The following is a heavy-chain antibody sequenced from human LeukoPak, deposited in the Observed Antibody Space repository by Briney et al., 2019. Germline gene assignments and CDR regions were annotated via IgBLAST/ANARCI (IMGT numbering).Heavy chain of an antibody. CDR2: INHSGST. CDR3: AARWFMTTVTGDAFDI. J-gene: IGHJ3*02. Sequence: PSETLSLTCAVSGGSISSSNWWSWVRQPPGKGLEWIGEINHSGSTNYNPSLKSRVTISVDTSKNQFSLKLSSVTAADTAVYYCAARWFMTTVTGDAFDIWGQGTMVTVSS. D-gene: IGHD4-17*01. V-gene: IGHV4-4*02. CDR1: GGSISSSNW.